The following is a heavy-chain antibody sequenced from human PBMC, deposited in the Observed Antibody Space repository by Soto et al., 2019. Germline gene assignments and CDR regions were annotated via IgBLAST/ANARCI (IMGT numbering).Heavy chain of an antibody. CDR1: GWAFSGYY. CDR3: ASTVRGLYRYRPIDY. CDR2: INHSGST. V-gene: IGHV4-34*01. J-gene: IGHJ4*02. Sequence: QVQLQQWGAGLLKPSETLSLTCAVYGWAFSGYYWSWISQPPGKGLEWSGEINHSGSTNHNPSLKSRVTISVDTSKNQFSLKLSSVTAADTAVYYCASTVRGLYRYRPIDYWGQGTLVTVSS. D-gene: IGHD3-16*02.